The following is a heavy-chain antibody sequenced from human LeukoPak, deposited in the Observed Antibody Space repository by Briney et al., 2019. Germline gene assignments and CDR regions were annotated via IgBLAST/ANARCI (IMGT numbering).Heavy chain of an antibody. V-gene: IGHV3-48*03. CDR2: ISSSGSTI. Sequence: GGSLRLSCAASGFTFSSYEMNWVRQAPGKGLEWVSYISSSGSTIYYADSVKGRFTISRDNAKNSLYLQMNSLRAEDTAVYYCAMAQVIVVADDAFDIWGQGTMVTVSS. J-gene: IGHJ3*02. D-gene: IGHD3-22*01. CDR3: AMAQVIVVADDAFDI. CDR1: GFTFSSYE.